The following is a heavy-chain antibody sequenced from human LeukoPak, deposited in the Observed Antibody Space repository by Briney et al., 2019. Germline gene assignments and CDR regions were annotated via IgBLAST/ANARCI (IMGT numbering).Heavy chain of an antibody. Sequence: SETLSLTCTVSGGSISSSRYYWGWIRQPPAKGLEWIGCNYYSGSTYYNPSLKSRVTLSVDTSKNQFSPKLSSVTAADTAVYYCASLEYIVVVPAAIAFDIWGQGTMVTVSS. D-gene: IGHD2-2*01. CDR3: ASLEYIVVVPAAIAFDI. CDR2: NYYSGST. CDR1: GGSISSSRYY. J-gene: IGHJ3*02. V-gene: IGHV4-39*01.